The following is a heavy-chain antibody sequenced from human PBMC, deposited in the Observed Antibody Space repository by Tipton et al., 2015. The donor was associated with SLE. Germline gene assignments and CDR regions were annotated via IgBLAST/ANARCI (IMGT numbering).Heavy chain of an antibody. D-gene: IGHD3-9*01. CDR3: ARDSHRLVDWLPPADY. J-gene: IGHJ4*02. CDR2: ISWNSGSI. V-gene: IGHV3-9*01. Sequence: SLRLSCAASGFTFDDYAMHWVRQAPGKGLEWVSGISWNSGSIGYADSVKGRFTISRDNAKNSLYLQMNSLRAEDTAVYYCARDSHRLVDWLPPADYWGQGTLVTVSS. CDR1: GFTFDDYA.